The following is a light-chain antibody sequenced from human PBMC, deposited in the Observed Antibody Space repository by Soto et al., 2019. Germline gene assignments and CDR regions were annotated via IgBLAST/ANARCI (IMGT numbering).Light chain of an antibody. Sequence: QSVLTQSPSASATPGQRVTISCSGSYFNIGGNSVNWFQQLPRSAPKLLIYADSQRPSGVPDRFSGSKSGTSASLAISGLQSEDEADYYCAAWDDGMRAWVFGGGTKLTVL. CDR1: YFNIGGNS. CDR2: ADS. CDR3: AAWDDGMRAWV. V-gene: IGLV1-44*01. J-gene: IGLJ3*02.